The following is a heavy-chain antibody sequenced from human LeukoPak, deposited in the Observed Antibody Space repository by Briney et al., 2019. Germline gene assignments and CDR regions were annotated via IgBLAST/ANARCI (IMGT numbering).Heavy chain of an antibody. V-gene: IGHV3-23*01. Sequence: PGGSLRLSCAASGFTFSDYYMSWIRQAPGKGLEWVSAISGSGGSTYYADSVKGRFTISRDNSKNTLYLQMNSLRAEDTAVYYCAKRALPMVRGVIIFFDYWGQGTLVTVSS. CDR2: ISGSGGST. D-gene: IGHD3-10*01. CDR1: GFTFSDYY. J-gene: IGHJ4*02. CDR3: AKRALPMVRGVIIFFDY.